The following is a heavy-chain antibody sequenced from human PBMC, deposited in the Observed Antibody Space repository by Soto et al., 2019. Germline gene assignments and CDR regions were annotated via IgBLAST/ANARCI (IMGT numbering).Heavy chain of an antibody. J-gene: IGHJ6*02. V-gene: IGHV3-7*01. CDR2: IKEDGSEK. CDR1: GFTFSSYG. D-gene: IGHD1-1*01. CDR3: AINPFNDMDV. Sequence: PGGSLRLSCAASGFTFSSYGMHWVRQAPGKGLEWMANIKEDGSEKYYVDSVKGRFTISRDNAKNSLYLQMNSLRTEDTAVYYCAINPFNDMDVWCRGITVTVS.